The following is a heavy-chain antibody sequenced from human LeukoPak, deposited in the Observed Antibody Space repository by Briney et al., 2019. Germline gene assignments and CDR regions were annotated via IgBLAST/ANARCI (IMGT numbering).Heavy chain of an antibody. CDR2: ISWNSGSI. Sequence: GGSLRLSCAASGFTFSSYSMNWVRQAPGKGLEWVSGISWNSGSIGYADSVKGRFTISRDNAKNSLYLQMNSLRAEDMALYYCAKALTLLGGAFDIWGQGTMVTVSS. D-gene: IGHD3-16*01. CDR1: GFTFSSYS. CDR3: AKALTLLGGAFDI. V-gene: IGHV3-9*03. J-gene: IGHJ3*02.